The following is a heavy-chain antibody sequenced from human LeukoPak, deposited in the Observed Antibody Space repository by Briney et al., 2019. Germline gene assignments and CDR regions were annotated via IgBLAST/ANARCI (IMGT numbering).Heavy chain of an antibody. D-gene: IGHD6-13*01. Sequence: PGGSLRLSCAPSGFTVSSNYMSWVRQAPGKGLEWVSVIYSGGSTYYADSVKGRFTISRDNSKNTLYLQMNSLRAEDTAVYYCARCRGPPKTAAGTRNYYSYYMDVWGKGTTVTVSS. CDR3: ARCRGPPKTAAGTRNYYSYYMDV. CDR2: IYSGGST. CDR1: GFTVSSNY. J-gene: IGHJ6*03. V-gene: IGHV3-53*01.